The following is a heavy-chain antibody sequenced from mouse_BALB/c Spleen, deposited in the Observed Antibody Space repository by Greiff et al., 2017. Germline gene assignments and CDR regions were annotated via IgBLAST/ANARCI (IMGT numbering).Heavy chain of an antibody. Sequence: EVQRVESGGGLVQPGGSRKLSCAASGFTFSSFGMHWVRQAPEKGLECVAYISSGSSTIYYADTVKGRFTISRDNPKNTLFLQMTSLRSEDTAMYYCARYDYDKAYWGQGTLVTVSA. D-gene: IGHD2-4*01. CDR1: GFTFSSFG. V-gene: IGHV5-17*02. CDR2: ISSGSSTI. CDR3: ARYDYDKAY. J-gene: IGHJ3*01.